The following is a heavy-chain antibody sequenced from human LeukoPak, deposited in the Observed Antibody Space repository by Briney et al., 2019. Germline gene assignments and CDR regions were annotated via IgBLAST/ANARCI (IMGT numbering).Heavy chain of an antibody. J-gene: IGHJ6*03. CDR3: WGYSYGHYDYYMDV. CDR2: ISWNSGSI. V-gene: IGHV3-9*01. Sequence: GGSLSLSCAASGFTIDDYAMHWVRQAPAGGLQWVSGISWNSGSIGYADSVKGRFTISRDNAKNYLYLHMNSLRAEDTALYYCWGYSYGHYDYYMDVWGKGTTVTVSS. CDR1: GFTIDDYA. D-gene: IGHD5-18*01.